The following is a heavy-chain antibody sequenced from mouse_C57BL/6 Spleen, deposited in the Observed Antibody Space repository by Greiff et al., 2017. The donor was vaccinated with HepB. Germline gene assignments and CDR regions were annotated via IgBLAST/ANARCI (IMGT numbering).Heavy chain of an antibody. Sequence: QVQLKESGPGLVQPSQSLSITCTVSGFSLTSYGVHWVRQSPGKGLEWLGVIWSGGSTDYNAAFIARLSISKDNSKSQVFFKMNSLQADDTAIYYCARNYGYDEAWFAYWGQGTLVTVSA. J-gene: IGHJ3*01. CDR1: GFSLTSYG. CDR2: IWSGGST. CDR3: ARNYGYDEAWFAY. V-gene: IGHV2-2*01. D-gene: IGHD2-2*01.